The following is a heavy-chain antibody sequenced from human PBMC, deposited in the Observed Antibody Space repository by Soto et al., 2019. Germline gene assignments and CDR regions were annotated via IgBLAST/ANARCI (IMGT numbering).Heavy chain of an antibody. CDR1: GGSFSGYY. D-gene: IGHD6-19*01. J-gene: IGHJ6*02. V-gene: IGHV4-34*01. CDR3: ASWVASGYSSAKNYYYYGMDV. Sequence: SETLSLTCAVYGGSFSGYYWSWIRQPPGKGLEWIGEINHSGSTNYNPSLKSRVTISVDTSKNQFSLKLSSVTAADTAVYYCASWVASGYSSAKNYYYYGMDVWGQGTTVTVPS. CDR2: INHSGST.